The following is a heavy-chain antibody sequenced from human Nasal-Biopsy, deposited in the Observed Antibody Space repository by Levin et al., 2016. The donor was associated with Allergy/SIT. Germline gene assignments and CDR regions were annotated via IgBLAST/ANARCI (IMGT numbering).Heavy chain of an antibody. V-gene: IGHV3-33*03. D-gene: IGHD1-26*01. CDR1: GYISSNYG. J-gene: IGHJ5*02. CDR3: AVQWDHNWFDP. CDR2: IWYDESNQ. Sequence: GGSLRLSCVASGYISSNYGMHWVRQAPGKGLEWVAGIWYDESNQYFADSVKGRFAISRDHSTNTLYLQMNSLRVEDTAVYFCAVQWDHNWFDPWGQGTLVTVSS.